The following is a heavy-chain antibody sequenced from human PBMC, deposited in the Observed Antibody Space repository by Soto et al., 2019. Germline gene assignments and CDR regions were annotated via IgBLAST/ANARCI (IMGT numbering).Heavy chain of an antibody. D-gene: IGHD1-26*01. Sequence: QITLKESGPTLVKPTQTLTLTCTFSGFPLSTSGVGVGWIRQPPGKALEWLALIYWDDDKRYSPSLKSRLTITKDTSKNQVVLTMTNMDPVDTATYYCAHRTVGVYYFDYWGQGTLVTVSS. V-gene: IGHV2-5*02. CDR2: IYWDDDK. J-gene: IGHJ4*02. CDR3: AHRTVGVYYFDY. CDR1: GFPLSTSGVG.